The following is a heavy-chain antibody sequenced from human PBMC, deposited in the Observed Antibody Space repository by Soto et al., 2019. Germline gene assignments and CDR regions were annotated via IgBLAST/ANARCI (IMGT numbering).Heavy chain of an antibody. CDR2: IYYSGST. Sequence: SETLSLTCAVYGGSISSYYWSWIRQPPGKGLEWIGYIYYSGSTNYNPSLKSRVTISVDTSKNQFSLKLSSVTAADTAVYYCARGGWFGELTYYYYGMHVWGQGTTVNVSS. J-gene: IGHJ6*02. D-gene: IGHD3-10*01. V-gene: IGHV4-59*01. CDR1: GGSISSYY. CDR3: ARGGWFGELTYYYYGMHV.